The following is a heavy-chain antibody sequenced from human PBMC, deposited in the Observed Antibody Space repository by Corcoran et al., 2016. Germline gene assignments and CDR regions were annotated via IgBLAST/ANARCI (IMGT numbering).Heavy chain of an antibody. CDR3: AREWAVAGRTYFDC. CDR1: GFNFLGHW. V-gene: IGHV3-7*03. CDR2: LKEDGSES. D-gene: IGHD1-1*01. J-gene: IGHJ4*02. Sequence: EVQLVESGGGLVQPGGSLRLSCAASGFNFLGHWMTWVRQAPGKGLEWVANLKEDGSESYYVDSVRGRFTISRDNAKNSLFLQMNRLRAEDTAVYYCAREWAVAGRTYFDCWGQGTLVTVSS.